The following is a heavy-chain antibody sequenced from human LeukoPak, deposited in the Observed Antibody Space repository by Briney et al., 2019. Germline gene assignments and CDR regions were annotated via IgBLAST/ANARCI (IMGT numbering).Heavy chain of an antibody. V-gene: IGHV4-59*01. D-gene: IGHD6-13*01. CDR3: ARGGSSSWKDYYYYGMDV. Sequence: PSETLSLTCTVSGGSISSYYWSWIRQPPGKGLEWIGYIYYSGSTNYNPSLKSRVTISVDTSKNQFSLKLSSVTAADTVVYYCARGGSSSWKDYYYYGMDVWGQGTTVTVSS. J-gene: IGHJ6*02. CDR1: GGSISSYY. CDR2: IYYSGST.